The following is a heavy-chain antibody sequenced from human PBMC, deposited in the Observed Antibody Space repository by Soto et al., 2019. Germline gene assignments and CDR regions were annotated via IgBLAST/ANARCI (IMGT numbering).Heavy chain of an antibody. CDR3: ARAPPPYDYIWGSYRYPSYYFDY. CDR2: MNPNSGNT. D-gene: IGHD3-16*02. V-gene: IGHV1-8*01. J-gene: IGHJ4*02. CDR1: GYTFTSYD. Sequence: ASVKVSCKASGYTFTSYDINWVQQATGQGLEWMGWMNPNSGNTGYAQKFQGRVTMTRNTSISTAYMELSSLRSEDTAVYYCARAPPPYDYIWGSYRYPSYYFDYWGQGTLVTVSS.